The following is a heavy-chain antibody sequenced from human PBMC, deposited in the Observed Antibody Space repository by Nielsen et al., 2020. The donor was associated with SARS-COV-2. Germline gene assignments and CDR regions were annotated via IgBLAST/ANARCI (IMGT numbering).Heavy chain of an antibody. CDR2: MYAGAST. CDR1: GFTFSSYA. Sequence: GGSLRLSCAASGFTFSSYAMHWVRQAPGRGLEWPPLMYAGASTFYADSVKGRFTISRHNAENTVYLQMNSLRTDDTAVYFCARGVELPHQPPAMDVWGQGTTVTVSS. J-gene: IGHJ6*02. D-gene: IGHD2-15*01. CDR3: ARGVELPHQPPAMDV. V-gene: IGHV3-53*04.